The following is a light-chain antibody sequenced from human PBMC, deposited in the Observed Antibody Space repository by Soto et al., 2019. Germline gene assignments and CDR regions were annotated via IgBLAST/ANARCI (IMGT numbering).Light chain of an antibody. CDR1: QRISNSY. CDR2: DAS. V-gene: IGKV3-20*01. Sequence: EIVLTQSPGTLSLSPGERATLSCRASQRISNSYLAWYQQKPGQAPRLLLYDASSRATGIPDRVSGSGSGTDFTLTISRLEPEDLAVYYCQKYARPPFAFGQGTKVEIK. J-gene: IGKJ2*01. CDR3: QKYARPPFA.